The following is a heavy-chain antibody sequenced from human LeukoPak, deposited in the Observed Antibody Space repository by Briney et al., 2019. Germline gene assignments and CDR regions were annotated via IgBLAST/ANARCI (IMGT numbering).Heavy chain of an antibody. CDR1: GGSISSSNW. V-gene: IGHV4-4*02. J-gene: IGHJ4*02. D-gene: IGHD6-19*01. CDR2: TYHSGST. Sequence: SETLSLTCAVSGGSISSSNWWSWVRQPPGKGLEWIGETYHSGSTNYNPSLKSRVTISVDKSKNQFSPKLSSVAAADTAVYYCARVPSSDWLDYWGQGTLVTVSS. CDR3: ARVPSSDWLDY.